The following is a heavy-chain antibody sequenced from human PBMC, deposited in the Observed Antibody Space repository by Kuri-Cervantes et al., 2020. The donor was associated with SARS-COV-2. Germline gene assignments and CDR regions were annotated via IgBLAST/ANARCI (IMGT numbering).Heavy chain of an antibody. V-gene: IGHV3-11*01. J-gene: IGHJ4*02. D-gene: IGHD6-6*01. Sequence: GESLKISCAASGFTFSDYYMSWIRQAPGKGLEWVSYISSSGSTIYYADSVRGRFTISSDNSKNTLYLQMDGLRAEDTAMYYCAGSIATRGAFDSWGQGTLVTVSS. CDR2: ISSSGSTI. CDR3: AGSIATRGAFDS. CDR1: GFTFSDYY.